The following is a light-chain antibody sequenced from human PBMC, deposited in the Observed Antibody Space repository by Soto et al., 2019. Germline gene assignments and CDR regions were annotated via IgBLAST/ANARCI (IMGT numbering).Light chain of an antibody. Sequence: DIPMTQSPSTLSASVGDRVTITCRASQSISVYLAWYQQRPREAPKLLIYGGSGLESGVPSRFSGSGSGTEFTLTISSLQPTDFATYYCHQYATSSPTFGQGTKLEI. V-gene: IGKV1-5*01. CDR3: HQYATSSPT. CDR1: QSISVY. CDR2: GGS. J-gene: IGKJ2*01.